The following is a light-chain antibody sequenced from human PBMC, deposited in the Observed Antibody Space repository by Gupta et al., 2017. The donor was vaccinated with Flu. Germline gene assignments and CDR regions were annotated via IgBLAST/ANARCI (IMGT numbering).Light chain of an antibody. CDR3: RSETSSSTVYV. V-gene: IGLV2-14*04. CDR2: DVS. J-gene: IGLJ1*01. CDR1: SSAVGGCDS. Sequence: ITTSSTGTSSAVGGCDSVSWYQQHPGQSPNLLFYDVSNRRSGVPGRFSGSKSGTTASLTIAWLQAEDETDYYCRSETSSSTVYVFGTGTKVTVL.